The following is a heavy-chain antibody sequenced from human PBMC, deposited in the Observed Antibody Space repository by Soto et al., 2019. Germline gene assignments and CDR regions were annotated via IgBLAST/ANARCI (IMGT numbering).Heavy chain of an antibody. J-gene: IGHJ6*02. CDR2: INPNSGGT. D-gene: IGHD2-2*01. CDR3: ARGIWSTSHRVDYYGMDV. Sequence: ASVKVSCKXSGYTFTGYYMHWVRQAPGQGLEWMGWINPNSGGTNYAQKFQGRVTMTRDTSISTAYMELSRLRSDDTAVYYCARGIWSTSHRVDYYGMDVWGQGTTVTVSS. V-gene: IGHV1-2*02. CDR1: GYTFTGYY.